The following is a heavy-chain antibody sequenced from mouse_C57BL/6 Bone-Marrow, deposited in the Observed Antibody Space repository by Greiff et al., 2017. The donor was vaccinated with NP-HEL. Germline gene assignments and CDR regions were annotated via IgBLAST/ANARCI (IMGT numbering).Heavy chain of an antibody. Sequence: EVKLMESGGGLVKPGGSLKLSCAASGFTFSDYGMHWVRQAPEKGLEWVAYISSGSSTIYYADTVKGRFTISRDNAKNTLFLQLTSLRSEDTAMYYCAKSLLHWYFDVWGTGTTVTVSS. D-gene: IGHD1-1*01. J-gene: IGHJ1*03. CDR3: AKSLLHWYFDV. CDR2: ISSGSSTI. V-gene: IGHV5-17*01. CDR1: GFTFSDYG.